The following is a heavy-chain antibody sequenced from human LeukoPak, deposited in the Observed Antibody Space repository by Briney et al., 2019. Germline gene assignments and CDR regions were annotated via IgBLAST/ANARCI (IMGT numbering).Heavy chain of an antibody. CDR2: ISSSGSTI. CDR1: GFTFSDYY. Sequence: PGGSLRLSCAASGFTFSDYYMSWLRQAPGKGLEWVSYISSSGSTIYYADSVKGRFTISRDNAKNSLYLQMNSLRAEDTAVYYCARVVVVPAAMSKYGWFDPWGQGTLVTVSS. D-gene: IGHD2-2*01. CDR3: ARVVVVPAAMSKYGWFDP. J-gene: IGHJ5*02. V-gene: IGHV3-11*01.